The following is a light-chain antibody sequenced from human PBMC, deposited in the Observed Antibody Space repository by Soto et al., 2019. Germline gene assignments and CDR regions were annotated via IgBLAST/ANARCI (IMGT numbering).Light chain of an antibody. CDR2: KAS. Sequence: DIQMTHSPTTLSASVGGRCTITCRASQSISSSLAWYQQTPGRAAKLLIYKASSLESGVPSSLSGSASGNDFPLTISRMPPDDSATYYCQQYDSHFTFGGGTQVDIK. CDR1: QSISSS. V-gene: IGKV1-5*03. CDR3: QQYDSHFT. J-gene: IGKJ4*01.